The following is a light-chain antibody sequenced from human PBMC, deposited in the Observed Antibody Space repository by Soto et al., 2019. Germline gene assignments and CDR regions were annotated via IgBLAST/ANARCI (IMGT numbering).Light chain of an antibody. CDR2: EVS. J-gene: IGLJ3*02. V-gene: IGLV2-8*01. CDR1: SSDVGGYNY. CDR3: SSYAGSNNWV. Sequence: QSALTQPPSASGSPGQSVTISCTGTSSDVGGYNYVSWYQQHPGKAPKLMIYEVSKRPSGVPDRFSGSKSDNTASLTVSGLQAEDEADYYCSSYAGSNNWVFGGGTKVTVL.